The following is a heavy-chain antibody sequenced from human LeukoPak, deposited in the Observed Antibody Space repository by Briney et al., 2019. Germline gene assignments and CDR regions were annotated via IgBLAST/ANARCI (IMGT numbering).Heavy chain of an antibody. CDR2: ISWNSGSI. D-gene: IGHD5-12*01. J-gene: IGHJ4*02. Sequence: GGSLRLSCAASGFTFDDYAMHWVRQAPGKGLEWVSGISWNSGSIGYADSVKGRFTISRDNAKNSLYLQMNSLRAEDTALYYCAKGTRDGYNRPVFDYWGQGTLVTVSS. CDR3: AKGTRDGYNRPVFDY. V-gene: IGHV3-9*01. CDR1: GFTFDDYA.